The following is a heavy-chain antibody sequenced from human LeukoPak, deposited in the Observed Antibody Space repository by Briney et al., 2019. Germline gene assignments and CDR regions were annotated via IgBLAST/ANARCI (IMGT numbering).Heavy chain of an antibody. J-gene: IGHJ4*02. CDR2: IYYSGST. CDR3: ARDEVTGNYFDY. V-gene: IGHV4-59*01. Sequence: SETLSLTCTVSGGSISSYYWSWIRQPPGKGLEWNGYIYYSGSTNYNPSLKSRVTISVDTSKNQFSLKLSSVTAADTAVYYCARDEVTGNYFDYWGQGTLVTVSS. CDR1: GGSISSYY.